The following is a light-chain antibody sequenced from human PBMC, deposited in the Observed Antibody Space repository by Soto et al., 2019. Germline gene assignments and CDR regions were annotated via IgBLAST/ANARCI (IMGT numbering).Light chain of an antibody. Sequence: EIVLTQSPGTLSLSPGERATLSCRASQSVSSSFLAWYQQKPGQAPRLLIYGASSRATGIPDRFSGSGSGADFSLTTIRLVTEDVAVYYCQQYYSSPLTFGGGTKVEIK. CDR3: QQYYSSPLT. V-gene: IGKV3-20*01. CDR1: QSVSSSF. J-gene: IGKJ4*01. CDR2: GAS.